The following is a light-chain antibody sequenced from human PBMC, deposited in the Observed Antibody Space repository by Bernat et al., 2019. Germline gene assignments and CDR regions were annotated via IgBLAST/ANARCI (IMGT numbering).Light chain of an antibody. Sequence: DVQMTQSPSTLSASVGDRVTITCRASQSISSYLAWYQQKTGKAPKLLIYKASCLESGVPTRFSGSGSGTVFTLTLSSLHPDDFATYYCQQFKSYWTFGLGTKVEIK. V-gene: IGKV1-5*03. CDR1: QSISSY. CDR3: QQFKSYWT. J-gene: IGKJ1*01. CDR2: KAS.